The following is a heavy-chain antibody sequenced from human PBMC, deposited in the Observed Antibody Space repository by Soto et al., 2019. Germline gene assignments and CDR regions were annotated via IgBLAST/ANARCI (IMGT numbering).Heavy chain of an antibody. CDR2: TYYRSKWYY. V-gene: IGHV6-1*01. J-gene: IGHJ4*01. CDR1: GDSVSSNSAG. Sequence: QTLSLTCAITGDSVSSNSAGWSWVRQSPSRGLEWLGRTYYRSKWYYEYAVSVRGRITINPDTSKNQYSLQLNSVTPEDTAVYFCSRGEQYSGRIFDDWGQGTLVTVSS. CDR3: SRGEQYSGRIFDD. D-gene: IGHD1-26*01.